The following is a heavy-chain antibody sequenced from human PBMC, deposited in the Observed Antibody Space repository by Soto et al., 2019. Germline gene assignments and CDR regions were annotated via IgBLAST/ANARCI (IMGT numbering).Heavy chain of an antibody. Sequence: EVQLLESGGGLVQRGGSLRLSCAASGFTFSNYPMSLVRQAPGQVLEWVSVISGSGAFYADSVKGLFTISRDHSKNTLYLQMNSLTGDDTAVYYCAKDSWGGTVSGGSHDSWGQGTLVTVSS. CDR1: GFTFSNYP. CDR2: ISGSGA. J-gene: IGHJ4*02. CDR3: AKDSWGGTVSGGSHDS. D-gene: IGHD6-19*01. V-gene: IGHV3-23*01.